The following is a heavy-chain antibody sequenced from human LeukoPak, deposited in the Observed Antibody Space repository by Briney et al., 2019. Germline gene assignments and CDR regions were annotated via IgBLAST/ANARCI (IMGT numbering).Heavy chain of an antibody. CDR1: GYSISSGYY. D-gene: IGHD3-10*01. CDR3: ARATDGSGSSPHYYYYYYGMDV. Sequence: SETLSLTCAVSGYSISSGYYWGWIRQPPGKGLEWIGSIYHSGSTYYNPSLKSRVTISVDTSKNQFSLKLSSVTAADTAVYYCARATDGSGSSPHYYYYYYGMDVWGKGTTVTVSS. CDR2: IYHSGST. J-gene: IGHJ6*04. V-gene: IGHV4-38-2*01.